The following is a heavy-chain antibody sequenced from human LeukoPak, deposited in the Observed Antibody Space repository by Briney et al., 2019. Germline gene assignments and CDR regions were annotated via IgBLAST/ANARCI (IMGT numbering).Heavy chain of an antibody. CDR3: AKDPSGSYYNYYYYYMDV. Sequence: GGSLRLSCAASGFTFSSYGMHWVRQAPGKGLEWVAFIRYDGSNKYYADSVKGRFTISRDNSKNTLYLQMNSLRAEDTAVYYCAKDPSGSYYNYYYYYMDVWGKGTTVTVSS. CDR1: GFTFSSYG. J-gene: IGHJ6*03. D-gene: IGHD1-26*01. CDR2: IRYDGSNK. V-gene: IGHV3-30*02.